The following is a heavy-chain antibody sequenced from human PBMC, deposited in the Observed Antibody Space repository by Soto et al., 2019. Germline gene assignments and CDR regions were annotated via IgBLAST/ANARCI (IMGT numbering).Heavy chain of an antibody. CDR2: INHSGST. CDR1: VGSFSGYY. Sequence: PSETLSLTCAVYVGSFSGYYWSWIRQPPGKGLEWIGEINHSGSTNYNPSLKSRVTISVDTSKNQFSLKLSSVTAADTAVYYCARGPYSGYFDYWGQGTLVTVSS. D-gene: IGHD1-26*01. CDR3: ARGPYSGYFDY. J-gene: IGHJ4*02. V-gene: IGHV4-34*01.